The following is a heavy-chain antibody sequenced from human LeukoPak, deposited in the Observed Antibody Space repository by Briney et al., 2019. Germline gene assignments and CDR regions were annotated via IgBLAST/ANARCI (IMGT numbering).Heavy chain of an antibody. Sequence: GGSLRLSCAASGFTFTSYAMNWVRQAPGKGLEWVSAISGSGGSTYFADSVKGRFTISRDNSKNTLYLQMNSLRAEDTAVYYCAKARRYWDFDYWGQGILVIVSS. D-gene: IGHD2-8*02. CDR2: ISGSGGST. CDR1: GFTFTSYA. V-gene: IGHV3-23*01. J-gene: IGHJ4*02. CDR3: AKARRYWDFDY.